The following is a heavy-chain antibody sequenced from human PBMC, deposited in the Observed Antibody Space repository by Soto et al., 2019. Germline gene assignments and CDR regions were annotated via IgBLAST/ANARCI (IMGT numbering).Heavy chain of an antibody. V-gene: IGHV4-30-2*01. CDR2: IYHSGST. CDR1: GGSLSSGGYS. J-gene: IGHJ4*02. D-gene: IGHD4-4*01. CDR3: ARGMTTVTTIDY. Sequence: SETLSLTCAVSGGSLSSGGYSWSWIRQPPGKGLEWIGYIYHSGSTYYNPSLKSRVTISVDRSKNQFSLKLSSVTAADTAVYYCARGMTTVTTIDYWGQGTLVTVSS.